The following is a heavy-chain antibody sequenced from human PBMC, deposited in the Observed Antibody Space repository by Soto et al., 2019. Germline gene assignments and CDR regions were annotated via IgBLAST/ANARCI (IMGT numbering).Heavy chain of an antibody. CDR2: SSGSGGST. CDR1: GFTFSGYA. D-gene: IGHD6-6*01. Sequence: PGGSLRLSCAASGFTFSGYAMSWVRQAPGKGLEWVSASSGSGGSTYYADSVKGRFTISRDNSKNTLYLQTNSLRADHTAVYYCANGTQNQGPRPRWFDPWGQGTLVTVSS. J-gene: IGHJ5*02. V-gene: IGHV3-23*01. CDR3: ANGTQNQGPRPRWFDP.